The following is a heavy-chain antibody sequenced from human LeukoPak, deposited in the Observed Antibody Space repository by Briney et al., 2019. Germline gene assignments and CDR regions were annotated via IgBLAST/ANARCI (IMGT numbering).Heavy chain of an antibody. J-gene: IGHJ5*02. CDR3: AREGGSGSLNWFDP. V-gene: IGHV1-2*02. Sequence: SVKVSCKASGYTFTGYYMHWVRQAPGQGLEWMGWINPNSGGTNYAQKFQGRVTMTRDTSISTAYMELRRLRSDDTAVYYCAREGGSGSLNWFDPWGQGTLDTVSS. CDR1: GYTFTGYY. D-gene: IGHD3-10*01. CDR2: INPNSGGT.